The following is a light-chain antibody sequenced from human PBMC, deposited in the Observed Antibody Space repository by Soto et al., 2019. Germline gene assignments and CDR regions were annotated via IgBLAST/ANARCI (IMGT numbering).Light chain of an antibody. J-gene: IGKJ5*01. Sequence: EIVLTQSPATLSSSPGERATLSCRASQSVSRYLAWYQQKPGQAPRLLIYDASNRATGIPARFSGSGSGTDFTLTISSLEPEDFAVYYCQQRSSWPITFGQGTRLEIK. CDR3: QQRSSWPIT. CDR1: QSVSRY. V-gene: IGKV3-11*01. CDR2: DAS.